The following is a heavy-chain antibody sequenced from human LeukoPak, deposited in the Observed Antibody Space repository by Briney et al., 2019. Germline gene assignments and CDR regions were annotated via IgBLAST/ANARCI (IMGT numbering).Heavy chain of an antibody. V-gene: IGHV3-33*06. Sequence: GGSLRLSCATSGFTFSQYGMHWVRQAPGKGLEWVAVIWSDGSNRYYGDPVKGRFTISRDNFQRTVYLQMNSLRAEDTAVYYCAKDAQRGFDYSNSLDNWGQGTLVTVSS. CDR3: AKDAQRGFDYSNSLDN. CDR2: IWSDGSNR. CDR1: GFTFSQYG. J-gene: IGHJ4*02. D-gene: IGHD4-11*01.